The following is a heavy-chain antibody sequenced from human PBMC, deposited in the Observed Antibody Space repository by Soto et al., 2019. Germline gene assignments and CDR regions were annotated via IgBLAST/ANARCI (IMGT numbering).Heavy chain of an antibody. V-gene: IGHV3-33*01. Sequence: GGSLRLSCAASGFTFSSYGMHWVRQAPGKGLEWVAVIWYDGSNKYYADSVKGRFTISRDNSKNTLYLQMNSLRAEDTAVYYCARDLPTAAGTLPHYYYYGMDVWGQGTTVTVSS. CDR2: IWYDGSNK. CDR3: ARDLPTAAGTLPHYYYYGMDV. J-gene: IGHJ6*02. D-gene: IGHD6-13*01. CDR1: GFTFSSYG.